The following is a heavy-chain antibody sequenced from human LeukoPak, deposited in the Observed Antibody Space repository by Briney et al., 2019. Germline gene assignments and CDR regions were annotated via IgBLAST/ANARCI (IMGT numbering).Heavy chain of an antibody. Sequence: GGSLRLSCAASGFTFSSYAMSWVRQPTGKGLEWVSAIGAGHNTYYSDSVRGRFTISRENGKNSLFLQMNSLRAGDTAVYYRAREVSDTVTTGWYFDLWGRGTLVTVSS. CDR3: AREVSDTVTTGWYFDL. V-gene: IGHV3-13*01. CDR2: IGAGHNT. D-gene: IGHD4-17*01. J-gene: IGHJ2*01. CDR1: GFTFSSYA.